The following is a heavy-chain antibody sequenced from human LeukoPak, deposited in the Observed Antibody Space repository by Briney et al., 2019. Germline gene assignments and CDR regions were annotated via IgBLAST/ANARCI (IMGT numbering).Heavy chain of an antibody. CDR1: GYTFTSYD. D-gene: IGHD6-19*01. J-gene: IGHJ4*02. Sequence: ASVKVSCKASGYTFTSYDINWVRQATGQGLEWMGWMNPNSGNTGYAQKFQGRVTMTRDTSISTAYMELSSLRSEDAAVYYCARGIAVAGSYYFDYWGQGTLVTASS. CDR2: MNPNSGNT. V-gene: IGHV1-8*01. CDR3: ARGIAVAGSYYFDY.